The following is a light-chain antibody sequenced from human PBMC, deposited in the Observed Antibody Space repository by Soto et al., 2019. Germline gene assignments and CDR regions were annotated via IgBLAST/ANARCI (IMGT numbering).Light chain of an antibody. J-gene: IGLJ1*01. V-gene: IGLV2-23*03. Sequence: QSALTQPASVSGSPGQSITISCTGTSSDVGSYNLVSWYQQHPDKAPKLMIYEGSKRPSGVSNRFSGSKSGNTASLTISGLQAEDEADYYCCSYAGSSTFPYVFGSGTKLTVL. CDR2: EGS. CDR3: CSYAGSSTFPYV. CDR1: SSDVGSYNL.